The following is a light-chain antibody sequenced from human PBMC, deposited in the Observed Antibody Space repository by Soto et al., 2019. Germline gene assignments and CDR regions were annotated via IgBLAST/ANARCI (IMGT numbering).Light chain of an antibody. J-gene: IGKJ5*01. Sequence: EIVLTQSPATLWLSPGEIATLSCGASQIVKNRYVAWYQQKPGLAPRLLIYDASTRATGIPDRFSGSGSGTDFTLTINRLEPEDFAVYYCQHYYDTPGTFGQGTRLRL. CDR1: QIVKNRY. V-gene: IGKV3D-20*01. CDR3: QHYYDTPGT. CDR2: DAS.